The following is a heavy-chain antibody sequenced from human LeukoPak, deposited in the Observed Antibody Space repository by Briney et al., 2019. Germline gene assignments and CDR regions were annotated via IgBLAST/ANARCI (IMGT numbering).Heavy chain of an antibody. J-gene: IGHJ2*01. V-gene: IGHV3-21*01. CDR1: GFTFSSYS. D-gene: IGHD6-13*01. CDR3: ARRIAGTATGGYFEP. Sequence: GGSLRLSCAASGFTFSSYSMNWVRQAPGKGLEWVSSISSSSYIYYADSVKGRFTISRDNAKNSLYLQMNSLRADDTAVYYCARRIAGTATGGYFEPWGRGTLVSVSS. CDR2: ISSSSYI.